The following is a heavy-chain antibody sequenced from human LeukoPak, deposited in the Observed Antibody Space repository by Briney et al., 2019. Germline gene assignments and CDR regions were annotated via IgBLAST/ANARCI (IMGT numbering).Heavy chain of an antibody. J-gene: IGHJ4*02. CDR1: GFTFSSSA. V-gene: IGHV3-23*01. CDR2: ISNNGGYT. Sequence: GGSLRLSCAASGFTFSSSAMSWVRQAPGKGLEWVSAISNNGGYTYYADSVQGRFTISRDNSKNTLFLQMNSLRAEDTAVYYCARRDLERGLDYWGQGTLVTVSS. CDR3: ARRDLERGLDY. D-gene: IGHD3/OR15-3a*01.